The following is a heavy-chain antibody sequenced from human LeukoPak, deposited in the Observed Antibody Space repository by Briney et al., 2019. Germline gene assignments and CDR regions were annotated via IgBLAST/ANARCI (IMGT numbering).Heavy chain of an antibody. J-gene: IGHJ4*02. Sequence: SETLSLTCTVSGGSISSYYWSWIRQPPGKGLEWIGYIYYSGSTNYNPSLKSRVTISVDTSKNQFSLKLSSVTAADTAVYYCARDSCSGGSCYSLVEYWGQGTLVTVSS. V-gene: IGHV4-59*12. CDR3: ARDSCSGGSCYSLVEY. CDR2: IYYSGST. CDR1: GGSISSYY. D-gene: IGHD2-15*01.